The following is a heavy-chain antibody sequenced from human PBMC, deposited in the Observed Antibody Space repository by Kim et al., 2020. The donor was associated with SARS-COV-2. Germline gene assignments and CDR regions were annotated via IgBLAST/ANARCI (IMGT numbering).Heavy chain of an antibody. D-gene: IGHD1-1*01. CDR1: GVDITNAW. CDR3: TTVTHWNTSSF. J-gene: IGHJ3*01. V-gene: IGHV3-15*01. CDR2: IKGKSEAGAT. Sequence: GGSLRLSCTISGVDITNAWMSWVRQAPGKGLEWVCRIKGKSEAGATDYAAAVRGRFTISRDESKNTLYLQMNGLRSEDTALYYCTTVTHWNTSSF.